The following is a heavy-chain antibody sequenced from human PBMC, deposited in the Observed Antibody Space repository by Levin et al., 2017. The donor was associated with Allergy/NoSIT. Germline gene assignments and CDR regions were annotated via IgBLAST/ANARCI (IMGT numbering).Heavy chain of an antibody. D-gene: IGHD2-8*01. Sequence: ASVKVSCKASGYTFTGYYMHWVRQAPGQGLEWMGWINPNSGGTNYAQKFQGRVTMTRDTSINTAYMELSRLRSDGTAVYYCARSGRFCPNGVCYRDAFDIWGQGTMVTVSS. CDR3: ARSGRFCPNGVCYRDAFDI. CDR2: INPNSGGT. J-gene: IGHJ3*02. V-gene: IGHV1-2*02. CDR1: GYTFTGYY.